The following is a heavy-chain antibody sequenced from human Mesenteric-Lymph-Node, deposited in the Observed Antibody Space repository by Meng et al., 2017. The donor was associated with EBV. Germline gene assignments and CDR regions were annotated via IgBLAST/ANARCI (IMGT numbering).Heavy chain of an antibody. D-gene: IGHD3-10*01. V-gene: IGHV4-34*01. CDR1: GGSFGGYF. Sequence: QVQLQQGGAGLSQPSETLSLTCGVSGGSFGGYFWSWIRQPPGKGLEWIGEINRVGSTNYNPSLKSRLTMSVDTSKNHFSLKLTSVTAADTAVYYCVRCGAVTLVQGGPDHWGQGTLVTVSS. CDR3: VRCGAVTLVQGGPDH. J-gene: IGHJ4*02. CDR2: INRVGST.